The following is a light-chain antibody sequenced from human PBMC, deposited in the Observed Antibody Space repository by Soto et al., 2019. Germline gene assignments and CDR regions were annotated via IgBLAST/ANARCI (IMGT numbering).Light chain of an antibody. Sequence: DIVMTQCPDSLAVSLGERATINCKSSQSVLYSSNNKNYLVWYQQKSGQPPRLLIYWASTRESGVPDRFSGSGSGTDFTLTISSRQAEDVAVYYCQQYYDTAYTFGQGTKLEI. CDR3: QQYYDTAYT. V-gene: IGKV4-1*01. CDR2: WAS. CDR1: QSVLYSSNNKNY. J-gene: IGKJ2*01.